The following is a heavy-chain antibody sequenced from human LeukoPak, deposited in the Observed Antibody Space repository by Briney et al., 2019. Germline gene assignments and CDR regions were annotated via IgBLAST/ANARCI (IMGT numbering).Heavy chain of an antibody. CDR2: IKNDGTVK. V-gene: IGHV3-7*01. J-gene: IGHJ4*02. CDR3: AKDSYSKGDY. CDR1: GFTFSYHW. Sequence: GGSLRLSCAASGFTFSYHWMTWVRQAPGKGLEWVANIKNDGTVKNYVDSVKGRFTISRDNAKNSLYLQMNSLRAEDTGVYYRAKDSYSKGDYWGQGVLVTVYS. D-gene: IGHD5-18*01.